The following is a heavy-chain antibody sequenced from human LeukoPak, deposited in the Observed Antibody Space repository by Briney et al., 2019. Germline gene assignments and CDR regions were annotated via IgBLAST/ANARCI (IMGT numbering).Heavy chain of an antibody. V-gene: IGHV3-30*04. D-gene: IGHD6-19*01. CDR2: ISSDGRNK. CDR3: ARDVLAVTDVVN. CDR1: GFTFSSYA. J-gene: IGHJ4*02. Sequence: SGGSLRLSCAASGFTFSSYAMHWVRQAPGKGLEWVTIISSDGRNKYYADSVKGRFTISRDNSKNTLYLQMNSLRAEDTAVYYCARDVLAVTDVVNWGQGTLVTVSS.